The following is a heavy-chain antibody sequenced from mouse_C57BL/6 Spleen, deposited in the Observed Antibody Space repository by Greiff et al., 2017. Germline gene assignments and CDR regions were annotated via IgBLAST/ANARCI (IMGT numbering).Heavy chain of an antibody. CDR3: SSSWYWYIDV. D-gene: IGHD1-1*01. V-gene: IGHV1-52*01. CDR1: GYTFTSYW. J-gene: IGHJ1*03. Sequence: VQLQQPGAELVRPGSSVKLSCKASGYTFTSYWMHWVKQRPIQGLEWIGNIDPSDSETHYNQKFKDKATLTVDKSSSTAYMQLSSQTSEDYSVYYCSSSWYWYIDVWGTGTTVTVSS. CDR2: IDPSDSET.